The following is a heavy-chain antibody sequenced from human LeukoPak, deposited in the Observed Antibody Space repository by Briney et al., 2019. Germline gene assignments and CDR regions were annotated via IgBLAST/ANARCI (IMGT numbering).Heavy chain of an antibody. CDR2: IYYSGST. D-gene: IGHD3-16*02. CDR3: ARADAYYDYVWGSYRYGYFDY. J-gene: IGHJ4*02. CDR1: GGSFSGYY. V-gene: IGHV4-59*01. Sequence: SETLSLTCAVYGGSFSGYYWSWIRQPPGKGLEWIGYIYYSGSTNYNPSLKSRVTISVDTSKNQFSLKLSSVTAADTAVYYCARADAYYDYVWGSYRYGYFDYWGQGTLVTVSS.